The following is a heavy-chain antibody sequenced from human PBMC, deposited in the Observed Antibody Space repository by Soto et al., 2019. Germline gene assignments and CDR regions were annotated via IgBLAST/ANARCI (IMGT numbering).Heavy chain of an antibody. J-gene: IGHJ4*02. D-gene: IGHD3-22*01. V-gene: IGHV3-11*06. Sequence: WGSLRLSCAASGFTFSDYYMSWIRQAPGKGLEWISYISSSGSYTNYAASVKGRFTVSRDNSKNSLYLQMNSLRAEDTAVYYCARDYYDVSGYPHLDYWGQGTLVTVSS. CDR3: ARDYYDVSGYPHLDY. CDR1: GFTFSDYY. CDR2: ISSSGSYT.